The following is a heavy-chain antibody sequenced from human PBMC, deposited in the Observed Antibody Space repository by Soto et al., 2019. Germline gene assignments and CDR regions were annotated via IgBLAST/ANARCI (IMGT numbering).Heavy chain of an antibody. Sequence: EVQLLESGGGLVQPGGSLRLSCAVSGFTFSSYAMSWVRQAPGKGLEWVSAISGSGGSTYYADSVKGRFTISRDNSKNTLYLQINSLRAEDTAVYYCAREAVAVAGTSNDYYYGMDVWGQGTTVTVSS. CDR1: GFTFSSYA. D-gene: IGHD6-19*01. CDR3: AREAVAVAGTSNDYYYGMDV. V-gene: IGHV3-23*01. J-gene: IGHJ6*02. CDR2: ISGSGGST.